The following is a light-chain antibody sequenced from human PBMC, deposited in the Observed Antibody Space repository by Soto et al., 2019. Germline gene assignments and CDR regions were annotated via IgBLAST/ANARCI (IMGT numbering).Light chain of an antibody. CDR2: RNN. CDR3: AAWDDSVSGLV. V-gene: IGLV1-47*01. Sequence: QSVLTQPPSASGTPGQRVTISCSGSSSNIGSNYVNWYQQIPGTAPNLLIYRNNQRPSGVPDRFSGSKSGTSASLAISGLRSEDEADYYCAAWDDSVSGLVFGGGTKLTVL. CDR1: SSNIGSNY. J-gene: IGLJ3*02.